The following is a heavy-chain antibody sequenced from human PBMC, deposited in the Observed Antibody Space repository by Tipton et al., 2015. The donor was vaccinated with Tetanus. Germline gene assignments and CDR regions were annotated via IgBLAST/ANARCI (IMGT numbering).Heavy chain of an antibody. Sequence: GLVKPSETLSLTCGVFGDYLSDYYWTWVRQPPGKGLEWIGEIHRGGSTNYNPSLKSRLAISVDTSKNQFSLRLTSVTAADSAVYYCGRHGGSYIAYWCFDLWGRGSLVTVSS. D-gene: IGHD1-26*01. CDR2: IHRGGST. V-gene: IGHV4-34*01. J-gene: IGHJ2*01. CDR3: GRHGGSYIAYWCFDL. CDR1: GDYLSDYY.